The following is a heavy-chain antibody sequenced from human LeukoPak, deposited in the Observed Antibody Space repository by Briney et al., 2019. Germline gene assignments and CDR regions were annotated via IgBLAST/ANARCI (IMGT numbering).Heavy chain of an antibody. J-gene: IGHJ5*02. CDR3: ARDLDDFNWFDP. V-gene: IGHV1-18*04. Sequence: VASVKVSCKASGYTFTSYYMHWVRQAPGQGLEWMGWISAYNGNTNYAQKLQGRVTMTTDTSTSTAYMELRSLRSDDTAVYYCARDLDDFNWFDPWGQGTLVTVSS. CDR1: GYTFTSYY. D-gene: IGHD3-3*01. CDR2: ISAYNGNT.